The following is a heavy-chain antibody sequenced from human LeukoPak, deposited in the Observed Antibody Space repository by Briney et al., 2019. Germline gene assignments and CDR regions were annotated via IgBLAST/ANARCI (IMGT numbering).Heavy chain of an antibody. CDR3: ARDLDDIGSNWFDP. CDR2: IIPIFGTA. D-gene: IGHD3-9*01. Sequence: ASVKVSCTASGGTFSSYAISLVRHAPGQGLEWMGRIIPIFGTANYAQKFQGRVTITTDESTSTAYMELSSLRSEDTAVYYCARDLDDIGSNWFDPWGQGTLVTVSA. J-gene: IGHJ5*02. CDR1: GGTFSSYA. V-gene: IGHV1-69*05.